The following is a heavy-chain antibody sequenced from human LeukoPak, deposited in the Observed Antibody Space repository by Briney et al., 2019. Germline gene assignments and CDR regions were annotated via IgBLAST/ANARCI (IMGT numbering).Heavy chain of an antibody. CDR2: IYYTGST. J-gene: IGHJ4*02. V-gene: IGHV4-30-4*01. D-gene: IGHD3-22*01. Sequence: SQTLSLTCTVSSGSISSGDYYWSWIRQPPGKGLEWIGYIYYTGSTYYNPSLKSRVTISEDTSKNQFSLKLSSVTAADTAVYFCARVVAADYYDSSGSIDYWGQGTLVTVSS. CDR1: SGSISSGDYY. CDR3: ARVVAADYYDSSGSIDY.